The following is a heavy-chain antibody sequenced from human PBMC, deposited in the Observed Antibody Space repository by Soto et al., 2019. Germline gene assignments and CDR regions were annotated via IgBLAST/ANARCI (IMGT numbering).Heavy chain of an antibody. V-gene: IGHV3-49*03. D-gene: IGHD3-9*01. CDR2: IRSKAYGGTT. CDR1: GFTFGDYA. CDR3: TKDREGGFYDFLTVYYTDWYFDL. Sequence: GGSLRLSCTASGFTFGDYAMSWFRQAPGKGLEWVGFIRSKAYGGTTEYAASVKGRFTISRDDSKSIAYLQMNSLKTEDTAVYYCTKDREGGFYDFLTVYYTDWYFDLWGGGPLVTVPS. J-gene: IGHJ2*01.